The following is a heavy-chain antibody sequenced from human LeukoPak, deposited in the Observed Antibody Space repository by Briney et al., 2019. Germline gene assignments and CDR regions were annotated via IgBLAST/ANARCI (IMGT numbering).Heavy chain of an antibody. D-gene: IGHD6-6*01. CDR2: IYYSGST. CDR1: DGSISSGDYY. J-gene: IGHJ4*02. V-gene: IGHV4-39*01. CDR3: ARQTGVAARPLWFDY. Sequence: SQTLSLTCTVSDGSISSGDYYWGWIRQPPGKGLEWIGSIYYSGSTYYNPSLKSRVTISVDTSKNQFSLKLSSVTAADTAVYYCARQTGVAARPLWFDYWGQGTLVTVSS.